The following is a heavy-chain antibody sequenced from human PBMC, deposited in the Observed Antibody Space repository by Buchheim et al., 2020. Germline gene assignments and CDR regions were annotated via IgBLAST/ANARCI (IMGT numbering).Heavy chain of an antibody. V-gene: IGHV3-30*18. D-gene: IGHD6-19*01. Sequence: QVQLVESGGGVVQPGRSLRLSCAASGFTFSSYGMHWVRQAPGKGLEWVAVISYDGSNKYYADSVKGRFTIPRDNSKNTLYLQMNSLRAEDTAVYYCAKDARIAVAGTFDYWGQGTL. J-gene: IGHJ4*02. CDR2: ISYDGSNK. CDR1: GFTFSSYG. CDR3: AKDARIAVAGTFDY.